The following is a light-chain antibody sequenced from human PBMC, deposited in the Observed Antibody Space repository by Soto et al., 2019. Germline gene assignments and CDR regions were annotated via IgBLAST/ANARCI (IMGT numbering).Light chain of an antibody. CDR3: QHRSNWGMYT. V-gene: IGKV3-11*01. CDR1: QSVGSY. Sequence: EILLTQSPVTLSLSPGERATLSCRASQSVGSYLAWYQQKPGQAPRLLIYDASNRVTGIPARFSGSGSGTDFTLTINSLEPEDFAVYYCQHRSNWGMYTFGQGTRLEI. CDR2: DAS. J-gene: IGKJ2*01.